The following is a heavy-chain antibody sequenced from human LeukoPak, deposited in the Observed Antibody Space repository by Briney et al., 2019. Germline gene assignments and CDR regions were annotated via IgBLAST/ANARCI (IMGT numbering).Heavy chain of an antibody. D-gene: IGHD3-3*01. V-gene: IGHV4-38-2*02. CDR3: ARVREWAYYFDY. Sequence: SETLSLTCTVSGYSISSGYYWGWIRQPPGKGLEWIGSIYHSGSTYYNPSLKSRVTISVDTSKNQFSLKLSSVTAADTAVYYCARVREWAYYFDYWGQGTLVTVSS. CDR2: IYHSGST. J-gene: IGHJ4*02. CDR1: GYSISSGYY.